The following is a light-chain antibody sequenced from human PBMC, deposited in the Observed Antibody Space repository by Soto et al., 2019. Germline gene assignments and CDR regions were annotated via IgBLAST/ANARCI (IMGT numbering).Light chain of an antibody. CDR1: SGDVGHYNY. CDR2: EVS. Sequence: QSALTQPASVSGSPGQSITISCTGSSGDVGHYNYVSWYQQHPGKAPQLMIYEVSNRPSGVSNRFSGSKSGNTASLIISGLQDEDEADYYCTSYTTSRIGVFVVGTKLTVL. CDR3: TSYTTSRIGV. J-gene: IGLJ3*02. V-gene: IGLV2-14*01.